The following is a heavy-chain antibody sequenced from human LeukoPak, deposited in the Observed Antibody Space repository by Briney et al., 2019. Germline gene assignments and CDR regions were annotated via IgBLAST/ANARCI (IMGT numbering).Heavy chain of an antibody. CDR1: GFTFSSNV. CDR3: AKESSGGWYFDY. D-gene: IGHD6-19*01. CDR2: IPASGGST. J-gene: IGHJ4*02. Sequence: GGSLRLSCVASGFTFSSNVMIWVRQAPGKGLEWVSSIPASGGSTYYADSVKGRFTISRDDSKNSLYLQMNSLRAEDTAVYYCAKESSGGWYFDYWGQGTLVTVSS. V-gene: IGHV3-23*01.